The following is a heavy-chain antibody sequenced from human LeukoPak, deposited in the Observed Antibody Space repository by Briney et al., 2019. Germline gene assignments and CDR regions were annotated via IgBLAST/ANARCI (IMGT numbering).Heavy chain of an antibody. CDR3: AKVLRGFCSNTSCPNWFDP. Sequence: ESLKISCKGSGYSFTTYWIGWVRQMPGKGLEWMGIIYPGDSNTRYSPSFQGQVTISADRSISASYLQWSSLKASDTAIYYCAKVLRGFCSNTSCPNWFDPWGQGTPVTVSS. V-gene: IGHV5-51*01. CDR1: GYSFTTYW. J-gene: IGHJ5*02. CDR2: IYPGDSNT. D-gene: IGHD2-2*01.